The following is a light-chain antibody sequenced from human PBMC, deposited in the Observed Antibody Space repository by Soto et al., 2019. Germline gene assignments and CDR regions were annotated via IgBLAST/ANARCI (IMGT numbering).Light chain of an antibody. Sequence: QSVLIQPPSTSGTPGQRVTISCSGSTSNIGSNAVNWYLQLPGTAPKLLIHTNNQRPSGVPDRFSGSKSGTSASLAIGGLQSEDEADYYCAAWDDSLNGVVFGGGTKVTVL. CDR1: TSNIGSNA. J-gene: IGLJ2*01. V-gene: IGLV1-44*01. CDR2: TNN. CDR3: AAWDDSLNGVV.